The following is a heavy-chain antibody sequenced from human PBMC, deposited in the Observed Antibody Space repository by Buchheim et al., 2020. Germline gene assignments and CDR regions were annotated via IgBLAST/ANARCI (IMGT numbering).Heavy chain of an antibody. CDR2: INQDGSNK. CDR3: VGAGPGATRVY. V-gene: IGHV3-7*04. CDR1: GFTFSTFW. J-gene: IGHJ1*01. Sequence: EVQLVESGGDLVQPGGSLRLSCAASGFTFSTFWMNWIRQAPGKGLEWVANINQDGSNKVYVDSVKGRFTISRDNAKNSVLLQMNSLEVEDTAIYYCVGAGPGATRVYWGQGT. D-gene: IGHD1-26*01.